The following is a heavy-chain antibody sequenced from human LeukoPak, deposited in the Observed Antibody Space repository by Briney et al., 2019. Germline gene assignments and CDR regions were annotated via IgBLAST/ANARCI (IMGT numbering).Heavy chain of an antibody. CDR2: FYHSGST. V-gene: IGHV4-38-2*02. D-gene: IGHD3-10*01. CDR3: ARTVGITMVRGVIWWFDP. Sequence: SETLSLTCTVSGYFIRSGFYWGWIRQPPGKGLEWIGSFYHSGSTYYNPSLESRVTISLDTSKNQLSLKLTSVTAADTAVYYCARTVGITMVRGVIWWFDPWGQGTLVTVSS. J-gene: IGHJ5*02. CDR1: GYFIRSGFY.